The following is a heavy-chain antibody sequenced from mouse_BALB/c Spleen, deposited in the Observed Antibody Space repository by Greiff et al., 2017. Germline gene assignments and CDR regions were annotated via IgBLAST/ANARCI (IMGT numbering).Heavy chain of an antibody. CDR2: IDPETGGT. J-gene: IGHJ3*01. Sequence: QVQLQQSGAELVRPGASVTLSCKASGYTFTDYEMHWVKQTPVHGLEWIGAIDPETGGTAYNQKFKGKATLTADKSSSTAYMELRSLTSEDSAVYDCTREDYGSPWFAYWGQGTLVTVSA. V-gene: IGHV1-15*01. CDR3: TREDYGSPWFAY. D-gene: IGHD1-1*01. CDR1: GYTFTDYE.